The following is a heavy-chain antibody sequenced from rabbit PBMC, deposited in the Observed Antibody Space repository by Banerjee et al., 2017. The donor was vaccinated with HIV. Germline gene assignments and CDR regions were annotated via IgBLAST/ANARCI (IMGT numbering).Heavy chain of an antibody. Sequence: QSLEESGGGLVQPEGSLTLTCTASGFSFSSSYYMCWVRQAPGKGLEWIGCINTSSGTWYASWVNGRFTISRTTTTVDLKMTSLTAADTATYFCAKGSSDTFALWGPGTLVTVS. V-gene: IGHV1S40*01. J-gene: IGHJ4*01. CDR3: AKGSSDTFAL. CDR2: INTSSGT. CDR1: GFSFSSSYY. D-gene: IGHD1-1*01.